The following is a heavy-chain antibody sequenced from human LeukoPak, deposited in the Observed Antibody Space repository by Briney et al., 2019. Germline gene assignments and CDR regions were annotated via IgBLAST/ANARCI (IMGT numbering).Heavy chain of an antibody. Sequence: GRSLRLSCAASGFTFSTYATHWVRQAPGKGPEGVALISYDGSNEYYANSVKGRFTISRDNSKKTLYLQMNSLRPEDTAVYYCAGYDFWTGYQVAPFDASDIWGQGTVVIVPS. CDR2: ISYDGSNE. CDR3: AGYDFWTGYQVAPFDASDI. V-gene: IGHV3-30-3*01. CDR1: GFTFSTYA. D-gene: IGHD3-3*01. J-gene: IGHJ3*02.